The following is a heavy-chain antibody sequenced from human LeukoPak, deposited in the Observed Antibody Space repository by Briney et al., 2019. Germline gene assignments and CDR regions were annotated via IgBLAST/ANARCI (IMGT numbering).Heavy chain of an antibody. D-gene: IGHD3-22*01. CDR2: ISWNSGSI. V-gene: IGHV3-9*01. CDR1: GFTFDDYA. Sequence: GRSLRLSCAASGFTFDDYAMHWVRQAPGKGLEWVSGISWNSGSIGYADSVKGRFTISRDNAKNSLYLQMNSLRAKDTALYYCAKDISSYYYDSSGSADQYFQHWGQGTLVTVSS. J-gene: IGHJ1*01. CDR3: AKDISSYYYDSSGSADQYFQH.